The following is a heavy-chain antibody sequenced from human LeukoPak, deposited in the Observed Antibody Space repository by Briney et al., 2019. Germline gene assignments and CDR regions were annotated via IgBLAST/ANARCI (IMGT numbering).Heavy chain of an antibody. Sequence: GGSLRLSCVGSGFTFSSYAMHWVRQAPGKGLEWVAVIWYDGSNKYYADSVKGRFTISRDNSKNTLYLQMNSLRAEDTAVYYCARGPTDNAFDIWGQGTMVTVSS. CDR2: IWYDGSNK. CDR3: ARGPTDNAFDI. J-gene: IGHJ3*02. V-gene: IGHV3-33*08. CDR1: GFTFSSYA. D-gene: IGHD2-15*01.